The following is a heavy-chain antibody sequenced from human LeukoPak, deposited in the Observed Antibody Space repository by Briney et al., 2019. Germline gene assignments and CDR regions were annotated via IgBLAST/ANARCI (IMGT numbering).Heavy chain of an antibody. V-gene: IGHV1-8*03. CDR3: ARREYQLLWGYYYYYMDV. CDR1: GYTFTSYD. J-gene: IGHJ6*03. Sequence: ASVKVSCKASGYTFTSYDINWVRQAPGQGFEWMGWMNPNSGNTGYAQKFQGRVTITRNTSISTAYMELSSLRSEDTAVYYCARREYQLLWGYYYYYMDVWGKGTTVTVSS. D-gene: IGHD2-2*01. CDR2: MNPNSGNT.